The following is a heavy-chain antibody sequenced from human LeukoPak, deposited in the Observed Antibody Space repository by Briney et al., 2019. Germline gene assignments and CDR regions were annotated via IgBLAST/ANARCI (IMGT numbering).Heavy chain of an antibody. CDR2: IGSSGGGI. Sequence: PGGSLRLSCAASRFTFSTYTMYWVRHPPGKRLEWVSIIGSSGGGIHYAVSVKGRFTISRDNSKNALYLQMNSLRVEDTAVYYCAIDPNWGTHSWGQGVLVTVSS. J-gene: IGHJ4*02. CDR1: RFTFSTYT. V-gene: IGHV3-23*01. D-gene: IGHD7-27*01. CDR3: AIDPNWGTHS.